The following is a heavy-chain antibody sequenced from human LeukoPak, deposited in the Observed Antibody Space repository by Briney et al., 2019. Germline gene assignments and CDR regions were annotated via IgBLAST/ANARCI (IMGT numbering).Heavy chain of an antibody. CDR1: GYTFTSYD. Sequence: GASVKVSCKASGYTFTSYDINWVRQATGQGLEWMGWMNPNSGITGYAQKFQGRVTMTRNTSISTAYMELSSLRSEDTAVYYCARVRVTTGDYYYYYGMDVWGQGTTVTVSS. CDR3: ARVRVTTGDYYYYYGMDV. CDR2: MNPNSGIT. V-gene: IGHV1-8*01. D-gene: IGHD4-17*01. J-gene: IGHJ6*02.